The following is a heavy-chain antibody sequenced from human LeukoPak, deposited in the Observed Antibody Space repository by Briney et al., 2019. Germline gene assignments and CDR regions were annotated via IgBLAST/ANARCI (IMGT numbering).Heavy chain of an antibody. CDR1: GFTVSSNY. D-gene: IGHD3-9*01. Sequence: GGSLRLSCAASGFTVSSNYMSWVRQGPGKGLEWVSVIYSGGRTYYAASVKGRFIISRDNSKNTLYLQMNSLRAEDTAVYYCARHYYDILTGYRNWGQGTLVTVSS. V-gene: IGHV3-66*04. J-gene: IGHJ4*02. CDR3: ARHYYDILTGYRN. CDR2: IYSGGRT.